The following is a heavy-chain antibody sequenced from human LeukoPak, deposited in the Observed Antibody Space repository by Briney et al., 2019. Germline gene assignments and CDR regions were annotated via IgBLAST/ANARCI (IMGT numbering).Heavy chain of an antibody. CDR3: ARGTLRGDGYNSPFDI. D-gene: IGHD5-24*01. J-gene: IGHJ3*02. CDR2: IYDSGNT. V-gene: IGHV4-4*07. CDR1: GGSISSYH. Sequence: SQTLSLTCSVSGGSISSYHWNWTRQPAGKGLEWIGRIYDSGNTNYNPSLKSRVTMSVETSKNQCSLKLTSLTATDTAVYYCARGTLRGDGYNSPFDIWGQGTMVTVSS.